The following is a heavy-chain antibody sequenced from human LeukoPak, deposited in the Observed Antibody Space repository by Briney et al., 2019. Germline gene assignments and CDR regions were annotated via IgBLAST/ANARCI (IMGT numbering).Heavy chain of an antibody. D-gene: IGHD2-21*02. CDR1: GFTFSSYG. V-gene: IGHV3-30*03. Sequence: PGGSLRLSCAASGFTFSSYGMHWVRQAPGKGLEWVAVISYDGSNKYYADSVKGRFTISRDNSKNTLYLQMNSLRAEDTAVYYCARVGGDKDVAFDIWGQGTMVTVSS. CDR3: ARVGGDKDVAFDI. CDR2: ISYDGSNK. J-gene: IGHJ3*02.